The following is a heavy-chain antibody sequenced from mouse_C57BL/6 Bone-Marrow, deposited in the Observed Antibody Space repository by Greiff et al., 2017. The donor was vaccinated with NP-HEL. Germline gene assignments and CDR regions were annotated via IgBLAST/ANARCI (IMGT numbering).Heavy chain of an antibody. D-gene: IGHD2-1*01. Sequence: VQLQQSGPELVKPGASVKMSCKASGYTFTDYNMHWVKQSHGKSLEWIGYINPNNGGTSYNQKFKGKATLTVNKASSTAYMELRSLTSEDSAVYYCARWGIYYGIPYAMDYWGQGTSVTVSS. CDR3: ARWGIYYGIPYAMDY. CDR2: INPNNGGT. V-gene: IGHV1-22*01. J-gene: IGHJ4*01. CDR1: GYTFTDYN.